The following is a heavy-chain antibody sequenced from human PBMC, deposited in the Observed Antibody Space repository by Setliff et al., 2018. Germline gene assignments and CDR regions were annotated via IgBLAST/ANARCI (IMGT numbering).Heavy chain of an antibody. Sequence: SETLSLTCSVSGGSIDSHYWSWIRQPPGKGLEWIGSIYYSGSTNYNPSLKSRVTISVDTSKNQFSLKLSSVTAADTAVYYCARESPLDDYVWGSYRSYYFDYWGQGTLVTVSS. V-gene: IGHV4-59*11. CDR1: GGSIDSHY. CDR3: ARESPLDDYVWGSYRSYYFDY. CDR2: IYYSGST. J-gene: IGHJ4*02. D-gene: IGHD3-16*02.